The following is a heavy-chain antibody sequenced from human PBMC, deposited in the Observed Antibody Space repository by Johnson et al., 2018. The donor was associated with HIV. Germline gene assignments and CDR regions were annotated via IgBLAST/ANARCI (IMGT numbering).Heavy chain of an antibody. CDR3: ATDYNFWSGRPDSFDV. Sequence: VQLVESGGGLVQPGGSLRLSCAASGFNFSNYWMTWVRQAPGKGLEWVANIKEDGSEKYYVDSVKGRFTISRDNSKNTLYLQMDSLRAEDMAVYYCATDYNFWSGRPDSFDVWGQGTMVTVSS. J-gene: IGHJ3*01. CDR1: GFNFSNYW. V-gene: IGHV3-7*01. CDR2: IKEDGSEK. D-gene: IGHD3-3*01.